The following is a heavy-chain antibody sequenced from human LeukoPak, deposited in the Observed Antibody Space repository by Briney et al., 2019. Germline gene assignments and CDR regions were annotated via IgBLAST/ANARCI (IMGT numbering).Heavy chain of an antibody. J-gene: IGHJ4*02. CDR1: DFSLNTSGVD. D-gene: IGHD1-1*01. V-gene: IGHV2-5*02. CDR2: IFWDDDK. CDR3: VHRQTGSTSFDY. Sequence: SGPTLVKPTQTLTLTCTFSDFSLNTSGVDVGWIRQPPGKALEWLALIFWDDDKKYSPSLKSRVTITKDTSNNQVVLIITNVDPVDTATYHCVHRQTGSTSFDYWGQGTLVIVSS.